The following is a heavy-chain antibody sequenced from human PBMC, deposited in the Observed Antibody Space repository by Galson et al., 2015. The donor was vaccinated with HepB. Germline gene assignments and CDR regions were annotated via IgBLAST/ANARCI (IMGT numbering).Heavy chain of an antibody. Sequence: SLRLSCAASGFNFDGYGLSWVRQTPGKGLEWVSGIDWSGGNLDYADSVKGRFTISRDNAKNSLYLQMNSLTAEDTALYYCATKGRGLLSLHYFDFWGQGTLVTVSS. D-gene: IGHD3-10*01. J-gene: IGHJ4*02. V-gene: IGHV3-20*04. CDR3: ATKGRGLLSLHYFDF. CDR2: IDWSGGNL. CDR1: GFNFDGYG.